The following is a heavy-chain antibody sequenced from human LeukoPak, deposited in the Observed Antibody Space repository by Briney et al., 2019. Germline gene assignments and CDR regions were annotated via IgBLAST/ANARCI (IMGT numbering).Heavy chain of an antibody. CDR3: ARVHRYCSSTSCSLFDP. Sequence: SETLSLTCSVSGDSITSYNWSWIRQTPGKGLEWIGYIHYSGSTYYNPSLKSRVTISVDTSKNQFSLKLTSMTAADTAVYYCARVHRYCSSTSCSLFDPWGQGTLVTVSS. J-gene: IGHJ5*02. V-gene: IGHV4-59*08. D-gene: IGHD2-2*01. CDR1: GDSITSYN. CDR2: IHYSGST.